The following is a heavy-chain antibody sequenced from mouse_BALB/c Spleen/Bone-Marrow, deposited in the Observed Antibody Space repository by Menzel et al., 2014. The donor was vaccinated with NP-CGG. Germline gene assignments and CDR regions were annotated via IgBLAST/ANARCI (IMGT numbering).Heavy chain of an antibody. CDR3: ARNPGFAY. CDR1: GFSLTSYG. J-gene: IGHJ3*01. V-gene: IGHV2-2*02. CDR2: IWRGGSR. Sequence: VQLQQSGPGLVQPSQSLSITCTVSGFSLTSYGVHWVRQSPGKGLEWLGVIWRGGSRDYNAAFICRLSTSKDNSKSQVFFKMNTLQANDTAIYYCARNPGFAYWGQGTLVTVSA.